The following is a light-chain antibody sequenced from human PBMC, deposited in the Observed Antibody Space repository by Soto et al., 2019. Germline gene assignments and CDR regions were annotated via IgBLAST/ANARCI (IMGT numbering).Light chain of an antibody. J-gene: IGKJ1*01. CDR3: QQSSITPPT. Sequence: DIPMTQSPSSLSASVGDRVTISCRAGQSIANYLNWYQQKPGKAPKLLIYRASTLRSGVPSTFSGSGSGTDFTLTISSLQPEDFAIYYCQQSSITPPTFGQGTKVEIK. CDR2: RAS. CDR1: QSIANY. V-gene: IGKV1-39*01.